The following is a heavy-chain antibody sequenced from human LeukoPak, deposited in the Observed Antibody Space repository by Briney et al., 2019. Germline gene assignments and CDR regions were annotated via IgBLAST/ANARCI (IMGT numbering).Heavy chain of an antibody. V-gene: IGHV1-2*02. CDR3: ARASYPPLSSNWFDP. J-gene: IGHJ5*02. Sequence: GASVKVSCKASGYTFTGYYMHWVRQAPGQGLEWMGWINPNSGGTNYAQKFQDRVTMTRDTSISTAYMELSRLRSDDTAVYYCARASYPPLSSNWFDPWGQGTLVTVSS. CDR1: GYTFTGYY. CDR2: INPNSGGT. D-gene: IGHD1-26*01.